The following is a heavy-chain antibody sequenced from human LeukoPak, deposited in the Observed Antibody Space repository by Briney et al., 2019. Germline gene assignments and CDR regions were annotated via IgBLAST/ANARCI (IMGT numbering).Heavy chain of an antibody. V-gene: IGHV1-69*04. CDR3: ASPRYCGGDCYSFDY. Sequence: SVKVSCKASGGTFSSYAISWVRPAPGQGLEWMGRIIPILGIANYAQKFQGRVTITADKSTSTAYMELSSLRSEDTAVYYCASPRYCGGDCYSFDYWGQGTLVTASS. CDR2: IIPILGIA. J-gene: IGHJ4*02. D-gene: IGHD2-21*02. CDR1: GGTFSSYA.